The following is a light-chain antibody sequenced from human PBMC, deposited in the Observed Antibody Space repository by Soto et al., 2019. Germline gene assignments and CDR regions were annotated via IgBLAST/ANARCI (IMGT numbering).Light chain of an antibody. CDR3: QQSSSAPWT. J-gene: IGKJ1*01. CDR2: AAS. V-gene: IGKV1-39*01. CDR1: QSISSY. Sequence: DIQMTQSPSSLSASVGDRVTITCRASQSISSYLNWYQQKPEKAPKLLIDAASSLQSGVPSRFSGSGTGTDFTLTISSLQPEDFATYYCQQSSSAPWTFGQGSKVEIK.